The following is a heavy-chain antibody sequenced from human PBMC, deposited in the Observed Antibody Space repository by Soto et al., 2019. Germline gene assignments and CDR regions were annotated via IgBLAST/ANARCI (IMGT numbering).Heavy chain of an antibody. J-gene: IGHJ5*02. CDR3: ARDEGPTVTTSWFDP. CDR1: GFTFSSYS. D-gene: IGHD4-4*01. V-gene: IGHV3-21*01. Sequence: EVQLVESGGGLVKPGGSLRLSCAASGFTFSSYSMNWVRQAPGKGLEWVSSISSSSSYIYYADSVKGRFTISRDNAKNSLYLQMNSLRAEDTAVYYCARDEGPTVTTSWFDPWGQGTLVTVSS. CDR2: ISSSSSYI.